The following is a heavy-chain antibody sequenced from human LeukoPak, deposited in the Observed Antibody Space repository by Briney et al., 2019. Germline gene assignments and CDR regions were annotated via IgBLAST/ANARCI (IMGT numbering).Heavy chain of an antibody. V-gene: IGHV4-59*08. CDR2: VYYTGRT. D-gene: IGHD3-10*01. Sequence: SETLSLTCTVSGGSLTGYYWSWIRQPPGKGLGWIAYVYYTGRTLYNPSLESRVTISVDTSKTQISLKLTSVTAADTAVFYCARHMSVSYDAFDLWGRGTPVTVSS. CDR1: GGSLTGYY. CDR3: ARHMSVSYDAFDL. J-gene: IGHJ3*01.